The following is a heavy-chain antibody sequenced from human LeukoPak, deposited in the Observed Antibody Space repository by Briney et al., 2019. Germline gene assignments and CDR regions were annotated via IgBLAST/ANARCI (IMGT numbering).Heavy chain of an antibody. CDR3: ARVPGDH. V-gene: IGHV3-21*01. Sequence: PGGSLRLSCAASGFTFDDCAMHWVRQAPGKGLEWVSSISSSSSYIYYADSVKGRFTISRDNAKNSLYLQMNSLRAEDTAVYYCARVPGDHWGQGTLVTVSS. CDR2: ISSSSSYI. J-gene: IGHJ4*02. CDR1: GFTFDDCA.